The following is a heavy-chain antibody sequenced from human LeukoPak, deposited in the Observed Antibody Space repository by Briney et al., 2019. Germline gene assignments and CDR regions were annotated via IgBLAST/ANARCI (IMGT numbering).Heavy chain of an antibody. V-gene: IGHV1-18*01. D-gene: IGHD3-10*01. Sequence: GASVKVSCKTSGYPFTTHDITWVRQAPGLGLEWMGWISTYNGNTKYAQTLQGRVTMTTDTSTSTAYMELRSLRSDDTAVYYCARAPFGSGTHDTFDIWGQGTMVTVSS. CDR3: ARAPFGSGTHDTFDI. CDR2: ISTYNGNT. CDR1: GYPFTTHD. J-gene: IGHJ3*02.